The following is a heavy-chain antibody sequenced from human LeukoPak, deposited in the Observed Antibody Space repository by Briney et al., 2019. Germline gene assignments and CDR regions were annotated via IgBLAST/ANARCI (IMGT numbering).Heavy chain of an antibody. J-gene: IGHJ4*02. V-gene: IGHV1-46*01. D-gene: IGHD3-10*01. CDR1: GYTFTSYY. CDR2: INPSGGST. Sequence: GASVKVSCKASGYTFTSYYMHWVRQAPGQGLEWMGIINPSGGSTSYAQKFQGRVTMTRDMSTSTVYMELSSLRSEDTAVYYCARFITMVRGVRPPDYWGQGTLVTVSS. CDR3: ARFITMVRGVRPPDY.